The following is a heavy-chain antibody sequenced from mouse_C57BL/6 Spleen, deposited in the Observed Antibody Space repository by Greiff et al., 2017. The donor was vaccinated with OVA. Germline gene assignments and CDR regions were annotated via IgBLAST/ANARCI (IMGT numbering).Heavy chain of an antibody. CDR1: GYSFTGYY. D-gene: IGHD2-4*01. CDR3: ARSEIYYDYSYWYFDV. CDR2: INPSTGGT. Sequence: VQLQQSGPELVKPGASVKISCKASGYSFTGYYMNWVKQSPEKSLEWIGEINPSTGGTTYNQKFKAKATLTVDKSSSTAYMQHKSLTSEDSAVYYCARSEIYYDYSYWYFDVWGTGTTVTVSS. J-gene: IGHJ1*03. V-gene: IGHV1-42*01.